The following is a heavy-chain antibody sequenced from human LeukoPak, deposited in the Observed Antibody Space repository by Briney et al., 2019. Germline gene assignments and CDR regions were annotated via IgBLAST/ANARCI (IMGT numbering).Heavy chain of an antibody. CDR3: ARAGGWRD. J-gene: IGHJ4*02. CDR2: INPDGSST. D-gene: IGHD3-16*01. V-gene: IGHV3-74*01. Sequence: GGSLRPSCAASGFTFSSYWLHWVRQSPGKGLVWVSRINPDGSSTSYADSVKGRFTIFRDNAKNTLYLQMNSLRAEDTAVYYCARAGGWRDWGQGTLVTVSS. CDR1: GFTFSSYW.